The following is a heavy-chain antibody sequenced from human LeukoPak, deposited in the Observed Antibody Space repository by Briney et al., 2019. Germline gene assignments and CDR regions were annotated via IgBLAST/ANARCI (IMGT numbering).Heavy chain of an antibody. V-gene: IGHV3-43*02. J-gene: IGHJ4*02. CDR3: ANSYTGSHFDY. CDR1: GFTFDDYA. D-gene: IGHD1-26*01. Sequence: TGGSLRLSCAASGFTFDDYAMHWVRQAPGKGLEWVSLISGDGGGTYYADSVKGRFTISRDNSRSSLYLRMNSLRTEDTAFYYCANSYTGSHFDYWGQGTLVTVSS. CDR2: ISGDGGGT.